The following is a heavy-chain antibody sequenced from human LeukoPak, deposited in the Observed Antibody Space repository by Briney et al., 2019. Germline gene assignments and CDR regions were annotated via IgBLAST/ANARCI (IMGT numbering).Heavy chain of an antibody. CDR1: GFTFSSYE. V-gene: IGHV3-48*03. CDR2: ISSTGSTI. D-gene: IGHD4-17*01. CDR3: ATEMTTVTTTVDY. Sequence: GGSLRLSCAASGFTFSSYEVNWVRQAPGKGLEWVSYISSTGSTIYYADSVKSRFTISRDNAKNTLYLQMNSLRAEDTAVYYCATEMTTVTTTVDYWGQGTLVTVSS. J-gene: IGHJ4*02.